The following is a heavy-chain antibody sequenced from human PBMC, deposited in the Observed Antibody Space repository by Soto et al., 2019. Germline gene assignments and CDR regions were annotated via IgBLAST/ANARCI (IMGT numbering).Heavy chain of an antibody. Sequence: EVQLVESGGGLVQPGRSLRLSCAASGFTFDDYAMHWVRQAPGKGLEWVSGISWNSGNIGYADSLKGRFTISRDNAKNSLYLQMNSLRAEDTALYCCEKGGVATIRFFDYWGQGTLVTVSS. J-gene: IGHJ4*02. D-gene: IGHD5-12*01. V-gene: IGHV3-9*01. CDR2: ISWNSGNI. CDR3: EKGGVATIRFFDY. CDR1: GFTFDDYA.